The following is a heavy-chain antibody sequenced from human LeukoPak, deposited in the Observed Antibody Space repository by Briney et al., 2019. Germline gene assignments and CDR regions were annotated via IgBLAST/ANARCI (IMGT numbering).Heavy chain of an antibody. D-gene: IGHD4-11*01. CDR1: GFIFNNCS. V-gene: IGHV3-21*04. CDR2: VSSSSRYI. J-gene: IGHJ4*02. Sequence: PGGSLRLSCVASGFIFNNCSMIWVRQAPGKGLEWVSSVSSSSRYIYYTDSVEGRFTISRDNAKNSLYLQMNSLRAEDTAVYYCAKDRYSILDYWGQGTLVTVSS. CDR3: AKDRYSILDY.